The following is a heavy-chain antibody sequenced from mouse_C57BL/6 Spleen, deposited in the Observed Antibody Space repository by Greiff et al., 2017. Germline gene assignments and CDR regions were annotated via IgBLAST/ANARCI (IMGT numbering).Heavy chain of an antibody. CDR3: ARVEVTTVVENAMDD. CDR2: IDPNSGGT. D-gene: IGHD1-1*01. Sequence: VQLQQSGAELVKPGASVKLSCKASGYTFTSYWMHWVKQRPGRGLEWIGRIDPNSGGTKYNEEFKSKATLTVDKPSSTAYMQLSSLTSEDSAVYYGARVEVTTVVENAMDDWGQGTSVTVSS. V-gene: IGHV1-72*01. CDR1: GYTFTSYW. J-gene: IGHJ4*01.